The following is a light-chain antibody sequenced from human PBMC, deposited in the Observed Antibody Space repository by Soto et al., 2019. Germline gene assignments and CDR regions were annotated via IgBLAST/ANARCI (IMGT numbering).Light chain of an antibody. CDR2: DVT. CDR3: TSYAGSNIPVL. V-gene: IGLV2-8*01. Sequence: QSALTPPPSASGSPGQSVTISCTGTSSDVGGYNFVSWYQQHPGKAPKLMIYDVTERPSGVPDRFSVSKSGNTASLTVSGLQGEDEADYYCTSYAGSNIPVLFGGGTKLTVL. CDR1: SSDVGGYNF. J-gene: IGLJ2*01.